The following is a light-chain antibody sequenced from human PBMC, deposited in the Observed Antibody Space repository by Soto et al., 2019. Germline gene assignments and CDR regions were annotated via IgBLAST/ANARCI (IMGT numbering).Light chain of an antibody. CDR3: HQYNNWPPT. Sequence: VSPGERATLSCRASQSVSRNLAWYQQKPGQAPRLLIYGASTRVTGIPARFSGSGSGTEFTLTISSLQSEDFAVYYCHQYNNWPPTFGRGTKVEIK. V-gene: IGKV3-15*01. CDR2: GAS. CDR1: QSVSRN. J-gene: IGKJ1*01.